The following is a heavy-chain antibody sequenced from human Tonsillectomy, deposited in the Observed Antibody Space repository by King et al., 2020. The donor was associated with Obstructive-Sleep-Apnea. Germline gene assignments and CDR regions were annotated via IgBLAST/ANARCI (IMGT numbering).Heavy chain of an antibody. CDR2: IYYSGST. J-gene: IGHJ3*02. D-gene: IGHD2-15*01. V-gene: IGHV4-59*01. CDR1: GGSISSYY. Sequence: VQLQESGPGLVKPSETLSLTCTVSGGSISSYYWSWIRQPPGKGLEWIGYIYYSGSTNYNPSLKSRVTISVDTSKNQFSLKLSSVTAADTAVYYCARLAAIGYCSGGSCYHDHDAFDIWGQGTMVTVSS. CDR3: ARLAAIGYCSGGSCYHDHDAFDI.